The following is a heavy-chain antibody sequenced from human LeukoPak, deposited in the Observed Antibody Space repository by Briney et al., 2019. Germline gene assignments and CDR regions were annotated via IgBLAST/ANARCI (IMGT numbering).Heavy chain of an antibody. V-gene: IGHV1-18*01. D-gene: IGHD3-10*01. CDR2: ISAYNGNT. CDR1: GYTFTSYG. J-gene: IGHJ4*02. Sequence: GASVKVSCKASGYTFTSYGISWVRQAPGQGLEWMGWISAYNGNTNYAQKLQGRVTMTTDTSTSTAYMELRSLRSDDTAVYYCARSRGQLLWFGVGNYFDYWGQGTLVTVSS. CDR3: ARSRGQLLWFGVGNYFDY.